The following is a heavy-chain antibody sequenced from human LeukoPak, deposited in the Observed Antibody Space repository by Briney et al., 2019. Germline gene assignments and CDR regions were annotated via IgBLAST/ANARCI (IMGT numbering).Heavy chain of an antibody. CDR3: ARELLGAPRPGAY. J-gene: IGHJ4*02. CDR1: TVSGSSGNW. V-gene: IGHV4-4*02. D-gene: IGHD7-27*01. Sequence: PSETLSLTCALSTVSGSSGNWWSWVRQPPGKGLEWIGEVHKTGKTNYNPSLKTRVTISIDASKNQLSLELTSVTAADAAVYYCARELLGAPRPGAYWGQGTRVTVSS. CDR2: VHKTGKT.